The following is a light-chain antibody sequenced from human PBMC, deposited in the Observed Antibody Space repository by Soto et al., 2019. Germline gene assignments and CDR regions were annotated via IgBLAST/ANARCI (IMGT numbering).Light chain of an antibody. J-gene: IGKJ1*01. CDR2: AAS. CDR1: QSVTSN. CDR3: QQYGISPKT. Sequence: EIVMTQSPATLSVSPGDRATLSCRASQSVTSNLAWYQQKPGQAPRLLISAASTRAAGIPDRFSGSGSGTDFTLTISRLEPEDSAVYFCQQYGISPKTFGQGTKVDIK. V-gene: IGKV3-20*01.